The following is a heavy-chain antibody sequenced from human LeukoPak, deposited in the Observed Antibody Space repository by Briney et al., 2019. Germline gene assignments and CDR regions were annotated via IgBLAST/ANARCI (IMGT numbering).Heavy chain of an antibody. J-gene: IGHJ4*02. CDR2: ISWNSGSI. CDR1: GFNFVDYP. D-gene: IGHD4-17*01. V-gene: IGHV3-9*03. Sequence: PGGSLRLSCAASGFNFVDYPMHWVRQVPGKGLEWVSGISWNSGSIGYADSVKGRFTISRDNAKNSLYLQMNSLRAEDMALYYCAKDRARTVTNPHYFDYWGQGTLVTVSS. CDR3: AKDRARTVTNPHYFDY.